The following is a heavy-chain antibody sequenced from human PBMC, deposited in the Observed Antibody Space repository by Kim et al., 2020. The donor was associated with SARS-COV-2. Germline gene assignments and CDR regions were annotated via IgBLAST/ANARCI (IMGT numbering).Heavy chain of an antibody. CDR3: ARGPGVMITFGGVIVIYHYGMDV. D-gene: IGHD3-16*02. V-gene: IGHV1-8*01. J-gene: IGHJ6*02. Sequence: ASVKVSCKASGYTFTSYDINWVRQATGQGLEWMGWMNPNSGNTGYAQKFQGRVTMTRNTSISTAYMELSSLRSEDTAVYYCARGPGVMITFGGVIVIYHYGMDVWGQGTTVTVSS. CDR2: MNPNSGNT. CDR1: GYTFTSYD.